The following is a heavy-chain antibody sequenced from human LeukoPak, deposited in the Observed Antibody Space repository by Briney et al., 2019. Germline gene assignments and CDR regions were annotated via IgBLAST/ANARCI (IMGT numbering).Heavy chain of an antibody. CDR2: LSAGNGNT. V-gene: IGHV1-3*01. D-gene: IGHD5-18*01. Sequence: ASVKVSCKASGYTFTSYAMHWVRQAPGQRLEWMGWLSAGNGNTKYSQKFQGRVTISRDTSASTAYMELSSLRSEDTAVYYCARDVLLGTAMVFDYWGQGTLVTVSS. CDR3: ARDVLLGTAMVFDY. CDR1: GYTFTSYA. J-gene: IGHJ4*02.